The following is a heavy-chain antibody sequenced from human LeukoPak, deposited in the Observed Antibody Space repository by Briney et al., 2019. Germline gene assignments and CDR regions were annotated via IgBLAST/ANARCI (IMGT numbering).Heavy chain of an antibody. CDR1: GFTFSDYY. Sequence: GGSLRFSCAASGFTFSDYYMSWIRQAPGKGLEWVSYISSSGSTIYYADSVKGRFTISRDNAKNSLYLQMNSLRAEDTAVYYCARGNPLYYYYYGMDVWGQGTTVTVSS. CDR2: ISSSGSTI. J-gene: IGHJ6*02. CDR3: ARGNPLYYYYYGMDV. V-gene: IGHV3-11*01.